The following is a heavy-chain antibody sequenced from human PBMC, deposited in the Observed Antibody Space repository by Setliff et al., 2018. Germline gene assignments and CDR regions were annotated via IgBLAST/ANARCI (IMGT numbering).Heavy chain of an antibody. CDR2: ISRSGDKT. CDR1: GFTFNNYV. V-gene: IGHV3-23*01. J-gene: IGHJ1*01. Sequence: GESLKISCATSGFTFNNYVMNWVRQAPGKGLEWVSAISRSGDKTYYADSVKGRFIISRDNSDILYLQMNSLRAEDTAVYYCAKIGRGGTFDQFFQDWGHGTLVTVS. CDR3: AKIGRGGTFDQFFQD. D-gene: IGHD1-26*01.